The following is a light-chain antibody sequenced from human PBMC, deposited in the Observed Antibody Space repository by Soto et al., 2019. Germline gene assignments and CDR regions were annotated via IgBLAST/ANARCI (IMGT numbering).Light chain of an antibody. CDR3: NSYAGYNHV. Sequence: QSALTQPPSASGSPGQSVTISCTGTSSDIGGYNYVSWYQQHPGKAPKLIIYEVSKRPSGVPDRFTGSKSGNTASLTVSGLQAEDEADYSCNSYAGYNHVFGTATKVTV. J-gene: IGLJ1*01. CDR2: EVS. CDR1: SSDIGGYNY. V-gene: IGLV2-8*01.